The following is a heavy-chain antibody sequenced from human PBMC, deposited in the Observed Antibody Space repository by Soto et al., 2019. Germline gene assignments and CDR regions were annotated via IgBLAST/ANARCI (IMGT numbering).Heavy chain of an antibody. D-gene: IGHD3-10*01. V-gene: IGHV3-7*01. CDR1: GFTFRSYW. CDR2: IKQDGSEK. J-gene: IGHJ6*03. CDR3: ARVTRFLITMVLGVIEVKSERNYYYYYMDV. Sequence: GGSLRLSCAASGFTFRSYWMSWVRQAPGKGLEWVANIKQDGSEKYYVDSVKGRFTISRDNAKNSLYLQMNSLRAEDTAVYYCARVTRFLITMVLGVIEVKSERNYYYYYMDVWGKGTTVTVSS.